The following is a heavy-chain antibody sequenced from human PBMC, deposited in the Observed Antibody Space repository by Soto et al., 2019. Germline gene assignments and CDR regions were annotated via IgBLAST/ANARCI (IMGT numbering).Heavy chain of an antibody. Sequence: GGSLRLSCAASGFTFSSYAMSWVRQAPGKGLEWVSAISGSGGSTYYADSVKGRFTISRENSKNTLYLQMNSLRAEDTAVYYCAKTGEPIGVVIIGWFDPWGQGTLVTVSS. CDR2: ISGSGGST. D-gene: IGHD3-3*01. V-gene: IGHV3-23*01. J-gene: IGHJ5*02. CDR1: GFTFSSYA. CDR3: AKTGEPIGVVIIGWFDP.